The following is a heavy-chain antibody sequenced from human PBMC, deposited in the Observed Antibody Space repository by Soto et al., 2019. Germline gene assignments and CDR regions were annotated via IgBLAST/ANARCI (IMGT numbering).Heavy chain of an antibody. J-gene: IGHJ6*03. CDR1: GGSFSGYY. D-gene: IGHD3-10*01. CDR3: ARGRNYYGSGSYWGYYYMDV. Sequence: SETLSLTCAVYGGSFSGYYWSWIRQPPGKGLEWIGEINHSGSTNYNPSLKSRVTISVDTSKNQFSLKLSSVTAADTAVYYCARGRNYYGSGSYWGYYYMDVWGKGTTVTV. CDR2: INHSGST. V-gene: IGHV4-34*01.